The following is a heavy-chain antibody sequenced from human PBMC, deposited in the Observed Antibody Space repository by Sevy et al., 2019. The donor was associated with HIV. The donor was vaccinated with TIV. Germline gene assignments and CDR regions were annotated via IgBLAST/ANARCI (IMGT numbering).Heavy chain of an antibody. J-gene: IGHJ5*02. CDR2: ISSTGSSI. V-gene: IGHV3-48*03. Sequence: GGSLRLSCTASGFTFSSYDMNWVRQAPGKGLEWVSKISSTGSSIYYADSVKGRFTISRDNAKNSLNLQMNSLRAEDTAIYYCTRNGGAFDNGFDPWGQGTLVTVSS. CDR1: GFTFSSYD. CDR3: TRNGGAFDNGFDP. D-gene: IGHD2-8*01.